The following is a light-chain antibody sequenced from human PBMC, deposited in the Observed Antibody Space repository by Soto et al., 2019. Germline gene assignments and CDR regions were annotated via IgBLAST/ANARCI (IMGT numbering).Light chain of an antibody. J-gene: IGKJ1*01. CDR3: QQYYSFPWT. V-gene: IGKV1-5*01. Sequence: DIQMTQSPSTLPASLGDRVTITCRASQSISNWLAWYQHKPGKAPKLLIYDASNLDSGVPSRFSGSGSGTDFTLTISCLQSEDFATYYCQQYYSFPWTFGQGTKVDIK. CDR1: QSISNW. CDR2: DAS.